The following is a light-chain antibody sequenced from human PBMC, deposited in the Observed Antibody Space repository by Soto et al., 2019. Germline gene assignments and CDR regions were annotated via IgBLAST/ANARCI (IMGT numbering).Light chain of an antibody. Sequence: EILLTQSPGTLSLSPGERATLSCRASQSVRNSYLAWYQQKPGQAPRLLLYVASGRATGIPDRFSGSGSGTDFTLTISRLEPEDFAVYYCQQYGSSPYTFGQGTKLEI. CDR2: VAS. J-gene: IGKJ2*01. V-gene: IGKV3-20*01. CDR1: QSVRNSY. CDR3: QQYGSSPYT.